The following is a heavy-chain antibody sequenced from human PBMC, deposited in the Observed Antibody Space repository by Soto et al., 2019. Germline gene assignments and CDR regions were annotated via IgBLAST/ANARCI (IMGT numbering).Heavy chain of an antibody. Sequence: QVQLQQWGAGLLKPSETLSLTCAVYGGSFSGYYWSWIRQPPGKGLEWIGEINHSGSTNYSPSLKSRVTRSVDTSKTQFALKLSSVTAADTAVYYGARGYGRNFDYWGQGTLVTVSS. J-gene: IGHJ4*02. CDR1: GGSFSGYY. CDR2: INHSGST. V-gene: IGHV4-34*01. D-gene: IGHD3-10*01. CDR3: ARGYGRNFDY.